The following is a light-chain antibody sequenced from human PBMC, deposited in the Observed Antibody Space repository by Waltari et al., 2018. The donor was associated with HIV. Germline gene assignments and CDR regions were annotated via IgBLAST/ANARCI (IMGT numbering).Light chain of an antibody. CDR1: SSDVGGYNY. J-gene: IGLJ2*01. CDR2: DVS. V-gene: IGLV2-11*01. Sequence: QYALTQPRSVSGSPGQSVTISCTGTSSDVGGYNYVSWYQQHPGKAPKLMIYDVSKWPSGVPDRFSGSKSGNTASLTISGLQAEDEADYYCCSYAGSYTYVVFGGGTKLTVL. CDR3: CSYAGSYTYVV.